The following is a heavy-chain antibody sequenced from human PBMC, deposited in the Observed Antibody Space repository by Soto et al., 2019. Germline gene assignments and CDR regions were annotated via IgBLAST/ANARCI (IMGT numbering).Heavy chain of an antibody. CDR3: AADVGGYIYGFARH. D-gene: IGHD1-26*01. V-gene: IGHV1-3*01. Sequence: ASVKVSCKASGYTFTNYAMHWVRQAPGQRLEWMGWINAGNGNTKYSQKFQGRVTITRDTSASTAYMELSSLRYEDTAVYYWAADVGGYIYGFARHWGPGTLVTVSS. CDR1: GYTFTNYA. J-gene: IGHJ4*02. CDR2: INAGNGNT.